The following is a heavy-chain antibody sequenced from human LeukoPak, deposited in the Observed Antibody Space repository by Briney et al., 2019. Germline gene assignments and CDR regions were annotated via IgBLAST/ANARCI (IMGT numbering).Heavy chain of an antibody. CDR2: IHPSGVL. D-gene: IGHD3-22*01. J-gene: IGHJ4*02. CDR1: GASFSSGDQY. CDR3: SRGLDSRKLGY. Sequence: SETLSLTCTVSGASFSSGDQYWNWIRQSPGKGLEWIGSIHPSGVLYNNPSLESRVTISIDTSKNQFSLNLSSVTAADTAVYFCSRGLDSRKLGYWGQGTLVTVSS. V-gene: IGHV4-31*03.